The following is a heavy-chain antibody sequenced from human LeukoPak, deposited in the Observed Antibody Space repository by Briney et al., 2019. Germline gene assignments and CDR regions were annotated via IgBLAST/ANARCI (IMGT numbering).Heavy chain of an antibody. CDR1: GGSISSSSYY. CDR2: IYHSGST. J-gene: IGHJ4*02. Sequence: SETLSLTCTVSGGSISSSSYYWGWIRQPPGKGLEWIGSIYHSGSTYYNPSLKSRVTISVDASKNQFSLKLSSVTAADTAVYYCARDRIDYGDYAVGFYWGQGTLVTVSS. D-gene: IGHD4-17*01. V-gene: IGHV4-39*07. CDR3: ARDRIDYGDYAVGFY.